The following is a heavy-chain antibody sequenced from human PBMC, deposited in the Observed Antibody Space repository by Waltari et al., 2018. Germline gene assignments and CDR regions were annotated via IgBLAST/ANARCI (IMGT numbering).Heavy chain of an antibody. CDR3: ETTRGKQWLDKKVGAFDN. CDR1: GYTLTELS. J-gene: IGHJ3*02. V-gene: IGHV1-24*01. Sequence: QVQLVQSGAEVKKPGASVKVSCKVSGYTLTELSMPWVRPAPGKGLEWTGGSELEDDEKIYERKNQGRGTMTDDTPTDTAYMELSSLSSEDAAVYVCETTRGKQWLDKKVGAFDNWGQGTMVTVSS. CDR2: SELEDDEK. D-gene: IGHD6-19*01.